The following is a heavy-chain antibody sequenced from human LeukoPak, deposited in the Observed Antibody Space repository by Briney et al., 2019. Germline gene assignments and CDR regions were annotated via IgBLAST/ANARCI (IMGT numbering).Heavy chain of an antibody. CDR2: IRDSGGST. D-gene: IGHD5-24*01. CDR1: GFSFSSYA. CDR3: AKAGDATSPGGGFDS. J-gene: IGHJ4*02. Sequence: QPGGSLRLSCAASGFSFSSYAMSWVRQAPGKGLEWVSAIRDSGGSTYYADSVKGRFTISRDNSQNTLYLQMNSLRAEDTAIYYCAKAGDATSPGGGFDSWGQGTLVTVST. V-gene: IGHV3-23*01.